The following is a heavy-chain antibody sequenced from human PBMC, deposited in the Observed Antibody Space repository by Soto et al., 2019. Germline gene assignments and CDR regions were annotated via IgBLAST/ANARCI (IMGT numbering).Heavy chain of an antibody. Sequence: QVQLQQWGAGLLKPSETLSLTCAVYGGSFSGYYWSWIRQPPGKGLEWIGEINHSGSTNYNPSLKGRVTISVDTSKNQFSLKLSSVTAADTAVYYCARALPYYGSGSNYIDRRAPYNWFDPWGQGTLVTVSS. CDR2: INHSGST. D-gene: IGHD3-10*01. J-gene: IGHJ5*02. CDR3: ARALPYYGSGSNYIDRRAPYNWFDP. CDR1: GGSFSGYY. V-gene: IGHV4-34*01.